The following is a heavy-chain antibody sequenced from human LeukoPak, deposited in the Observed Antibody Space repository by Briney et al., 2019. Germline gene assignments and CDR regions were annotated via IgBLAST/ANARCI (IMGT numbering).Heavy chain of an antibody. CDR3: AKNGDRGAYCTGGTCYPYSYYYMDV. CDR2: ISSTGGNT. D-gene: IGHD2-15*01. V-gene: IGHV3-23*01. Sequence: GGSLRLSCAPSGFTFSSNCMNWVRQAAGKGLEWVASISSTGGNTYYADSVKGRFTISRDNSKNPLYLQMNSLRSEDTAIYYCAKNGDRGAYCTGGTCYPYSYYYMDVWGKGTTVTI. J-gene: IGHJ6*03. CDR1: GFTFSSNC.